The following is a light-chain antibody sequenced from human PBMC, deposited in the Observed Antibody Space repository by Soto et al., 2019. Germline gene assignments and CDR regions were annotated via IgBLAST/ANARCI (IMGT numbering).Light chain of an antibody. J-gene: IGKJ1*01. V-gene: IGKV3-11*01. CDR1: QSVSSY. CDR2: DAS. CDR3: QQRSNWPWT. Sequence: EIVLTQSPATLSLSPGERGTLSCRASQSVSSYLAWYQQKRGQAPRLLIYDASNRATGIPARFSGSGSGTDFILTISSLEPEDFAVYYCQQRSNWPWTFGQGTKVDIK.